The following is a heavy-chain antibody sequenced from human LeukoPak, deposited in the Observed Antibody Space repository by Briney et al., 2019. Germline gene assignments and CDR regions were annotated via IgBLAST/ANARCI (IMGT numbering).Heavy chain of an antibody. Sequence: SVKVSCKASGGTFSSHAISWVRQAPGQGLEWMGGIIPISGTANFAQKFQGRVAITTDESTSTAYMELSSLRSEDTAVYYCARVGVVRSLFNWFDPWGQGTLVTVSS. CDR3: ARVGVVRSLFNWFDP. CDR2: IIPISGTA. D-gene: IGHD3-3*01. V-gene: IGHV1-69*05. CDR1: GGTFSSHA. J-gene: IGHJ5*02.